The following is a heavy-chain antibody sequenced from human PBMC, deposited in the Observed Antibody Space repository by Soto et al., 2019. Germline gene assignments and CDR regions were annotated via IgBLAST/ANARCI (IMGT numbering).Heavy chain of an antibody. V-gene: IGHV3-23*01. Sequence: GGSLRLSCAASAFPFYAMTWVRQAPGKGLEWVSVISGYDGTAYYADSVKGRFTISRDNSKNTVYLQIDSLRVEDTAVYYCAKCANYDFWSGSWGAFDIWGQGTMVTVSS. CDR3: AKCANYDFWSGSWGAFDI. J-gene: IGHJ3*02. CDR1: AFPFYA. CDR2: ISGYDGTA. D-gene: IGHD3-3*01.